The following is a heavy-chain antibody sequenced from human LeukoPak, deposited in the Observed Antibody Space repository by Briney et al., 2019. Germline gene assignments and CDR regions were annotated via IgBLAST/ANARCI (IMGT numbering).Heavy chain of an antibody. J-gene: IGHJ3*02. CDR2: ISAYNVNT. CDR3: ARGGKIMINMVRGALASRDAFDI. V-gene: IGHV1-18*01. CDR1: GYTFTSYG. D-gene: IGHD3-10*01. Sequence: ASVKVSCKASGYTFTSYGISWVRQAPGQGLEWIGWISAYNVNTNYAQKLQGRVTMTTDTSTTTAYMELRRLRSDDTAVYYCARGGKIMINMVRGALASRDAFDIWGQGTMVTVSS.